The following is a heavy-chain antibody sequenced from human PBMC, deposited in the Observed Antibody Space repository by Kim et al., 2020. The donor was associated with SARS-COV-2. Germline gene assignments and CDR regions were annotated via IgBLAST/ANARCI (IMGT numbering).Heavy chain of an antibody. CDR2: INHSGST. CDR3: ARGLFSGAAGTPTRDYYYYYYMDV. D-gene: IGHD6-13*01. CDR1: GGSFSGYY. Sequence: SETLSLTCAVYGGSFSGYYWSWIRQPPGKGLEWIGEINHSGSTNYNPSLKSRVTISVDTSKNQFSLKLSSVTAADTAVYYCARGLFSGAAGTPTRDYYYYYYMDVWGKGTTVTVSS. V-gene: IGHV4-34*01. J-gene: IGHJ6*03.